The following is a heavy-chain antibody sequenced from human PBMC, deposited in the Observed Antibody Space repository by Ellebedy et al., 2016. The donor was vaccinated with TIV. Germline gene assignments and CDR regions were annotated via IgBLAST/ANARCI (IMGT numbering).Heavy chain of an antibody. CDR1: GYTFTKNG. CDR3: ARILVGSYPTHAFDI. J-gene: IGHJ3*02. D-gene: IGHD1-26*01. Sequence: ASVKVSCXASGYTFTKNGVVWVRQAPGQGLEWVGWISPENGNTKYAQKLQGRVTMTTDSSTTTAYVELRSLTSDETAVYYCARILVGSYPTHAFDIWGQGTMVTVSS. V-gene: IGHV1-18*01. CDR2: ISPENGNT.